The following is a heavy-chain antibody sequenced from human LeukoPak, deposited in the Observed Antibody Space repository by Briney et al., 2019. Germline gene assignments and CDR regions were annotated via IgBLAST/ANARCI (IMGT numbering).Heavy chain of an antibody. CDR2: IYYSGSS. Sequence: SETLSLTCKVSGGSISSGDYYWGWIRQPPGKGLEWIGSIYYSGSSYYKPSLKSRVTISGDSSKNQFSLKLTSVTAADTAVYYCASSLNYDNSGYFFDSWGQGTLVTVSS. D-gene: IGHD3-22*01. J-gene: IGHJ4*02. V-gene: IGHV4-39*01. CDR3: ASSLNYDNSGYFFDS. CDR1: GGSISSGDYY.